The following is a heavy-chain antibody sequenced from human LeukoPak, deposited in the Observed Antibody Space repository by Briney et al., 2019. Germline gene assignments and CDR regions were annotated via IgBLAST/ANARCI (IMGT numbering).Heavy chain of an antibody. J-gene: IGHJ3*02. CDR1: GGSFSGYY. CDR2: INHSGST. Sequence: SETLSLTCAVYGGSFSGYYWSWIRQPPGKGLEWIGEINHSGSTNYNPSLKSRVTISVDTCKNQFSLKLSSVTAADTAVYYCARTYGSGSYYIAAFDIWGQGAMVTVSS. V-gene: IGHV4-34*01. CDR3: ARTYGSGSYYIAAFDI. D-gene: IGHD3-10*01.